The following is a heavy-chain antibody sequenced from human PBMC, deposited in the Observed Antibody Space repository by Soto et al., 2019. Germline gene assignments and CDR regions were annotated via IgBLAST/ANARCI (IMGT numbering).Heavy chain of an antibody. CDR3: THCSGESCHGGYFGMDV. V-gene: IGHV3-74*01. J-gene: IGHJ6*02. CDR1: GFTFNGYW. D-gene: IGHD2-15*01. Sequence: PGGSLRLSCAGSGFTFNGYWMHWVRQSPGKGLVWVSRINSDGTTTAYADSVKGRFTISRDNSKNTLYLQMSSLRAEDTAVYYCTHCSGESCHGGYFGMDVWGQGTTVTVSS. CDR2: INSDGTTT.